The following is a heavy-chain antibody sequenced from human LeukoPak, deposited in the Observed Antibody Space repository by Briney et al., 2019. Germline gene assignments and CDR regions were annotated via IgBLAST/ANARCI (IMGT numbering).Heavy chain of an antibody. D-gene: IGHD2-15*01. Sequence: PSETLSLTCTVSGGSISSSSYYWGWIRQPPGKGLEWIGSIYYSGSTYYNPSLKSRVTISVDTSKNQFSLKLSSVTAADTAVYYCARVWGDRDCSGGSCYSGIDYWGQGTLVTVSS. CDR1: GGSISSSSYY. CDR2: IYYSGST. V-gene: IGHV4-39*07. J-gene: IGHJ4*02. CDR3: ARVWGDRDCSGGSCYSGIDY.